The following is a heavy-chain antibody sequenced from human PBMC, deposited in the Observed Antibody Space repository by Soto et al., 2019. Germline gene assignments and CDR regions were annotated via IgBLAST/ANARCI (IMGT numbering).Heavy chain of an antibody. CDR1: GGTFSSYA. CDR3: AIRTRKYGDVWGGAYYDCGMNV. CDR2: IIPIFGTA. V-gene: IGHV1-69*13. Sequence: VKVSCKASGGTFSSYAISWVRQAPGQGLEWMGGIIPIFGTANYAQKFQGRVTITADESTSTAYMELSSLRSEDTAVYSCAIRTRKYGDVWGGAYYDCGMNVWGQGSTGT. D-gene: IGHD3-3*01. J-gene: IGHJ6*02.